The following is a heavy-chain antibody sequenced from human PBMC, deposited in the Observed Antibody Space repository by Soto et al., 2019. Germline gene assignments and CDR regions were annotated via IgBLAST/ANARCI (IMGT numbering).Heavy chain of an antibody. CDR2: IYYSGST. J-gene: IGHJ6*02. V-gene: IGHV4-59*12. Sequence: SETLSLTCTVSGGSISSYYWSWIRQPPGKGLEWIGYIYYSGSTNYNPSLKSQVTISVDTSKNQFSLKASDTAMYYCAREWFGEFPPYYYYYGMDVWGQGTTVTVSS. CDR3: AREWFGEFPPYYYYYGMDV. CDR1: GGSISSYY. D-gene: IGHD3-10*01.